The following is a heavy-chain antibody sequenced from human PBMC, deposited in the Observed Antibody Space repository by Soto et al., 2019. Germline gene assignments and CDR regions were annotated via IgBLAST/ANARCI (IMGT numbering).Heavy chain of an antibody. CDR1: GDSISRSNW. V-gene: IGHV4-4*02. CDR3: ARLGYSNAWPDY. CDR2: MSHRGTT. J-gene: IGHJ4*02. D-gene: IGHD5-12*01. Sequence: SETLSLTCAVSGDSISRSNWWSWVRQPPGKGLEWIGEMSHRGTTNYNPSLKSRVTISVDKSKNQFSLKLSSVTAADTAVYFCARLGYSNAWPDYWGQGTLVTV.